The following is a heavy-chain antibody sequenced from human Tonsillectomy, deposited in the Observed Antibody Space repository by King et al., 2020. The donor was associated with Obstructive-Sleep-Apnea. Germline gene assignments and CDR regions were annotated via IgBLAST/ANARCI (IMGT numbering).Heavy chain of an antibody. Sequence: VQLVESGGGLIQPGGSQRLSCVASGFTFSTYAMNWVRQAPGKGLECVSAISGSTSGTYYADSVKGRFTISRDNSKNTLYLQMNSLRGDDTALYYCATSMGACSSTTCSPLDYWGQGTLVTVSS. CDR3: ATSMGACSSTTCSPLDY. V-gene: IGHV3-23*04. CDR1: GFTFSTYA. J-gene: IGHJ4*02. D-gene: IGHD2-2*01. CDR2: ISGSTSGT.